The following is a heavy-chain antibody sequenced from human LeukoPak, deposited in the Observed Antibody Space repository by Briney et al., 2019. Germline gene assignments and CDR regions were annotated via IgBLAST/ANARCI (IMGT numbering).Heavy chain of an antibody. V-gene: IGHV3-7*04. CDR2: IKQDGSKK. CDR1: GYTLTELS. Sequence: GASVKVSCKVSGYTLTELSMHWVRQAPGKGLEWVANIKQDGSKKSYVDSVKGRFTISRDNAKNSLYLQMNSLRAEDTAIYYCTRVGYIDEGIDYWGQGTLVTVSS. J-gene: IGHJ4*02. D-gene: IGHD5-24*01. CDR3: TRVGYIDEGIDY.